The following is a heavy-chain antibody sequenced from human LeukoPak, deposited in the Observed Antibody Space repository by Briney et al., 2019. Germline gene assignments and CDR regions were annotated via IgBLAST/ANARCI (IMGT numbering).Heavy chain of an antibody. V-gene: IGHV3-66*02. CDR2: IYSGDNT. CDR1: GFTFSNAW. J-gene: IGHJ4*02. D-gene: IGHD3-16*01. Sequence: GGSLRLSCAASGFTFSNAWMSWVRQAPGKGLEWVSVIYSGDNTYYVESVKGRFTISRDNSKNTLFLQMNRLRAEDTAVYYCAGRRVLDASFDYWGQGTLVTVSS. CDR3: AGRRVLDASFDY.